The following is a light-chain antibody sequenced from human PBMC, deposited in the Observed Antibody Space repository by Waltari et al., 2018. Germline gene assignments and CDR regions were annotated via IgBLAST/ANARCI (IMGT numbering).Light chain of an antibody. CDR1: SSDVGADYY. V-gene: IGLV2-14*03. J-gene: IGLJ2*01. CDR3: SSYTRNSPHVV. CDR2: DVT. Sequence: QSALTQPASVSGSPGKSITISCTGTSSDVGADYYVSWYQHHPGKAPKLMIYDVTYRPSGVSNRFSGSKSGNTASLTVSGLQAEDEADYYCSSYTRNSPHVVFGGGTKLTVL.